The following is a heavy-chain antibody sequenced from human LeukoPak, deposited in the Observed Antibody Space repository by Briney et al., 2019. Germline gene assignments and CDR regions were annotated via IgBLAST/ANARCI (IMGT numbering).Heavy chain of an antibody. V-gene: IGHV4-38-2*01. CDR1: GYSISSGYY. J-gene: IGHJ4*02. CDR2: IYHSGST. Sequence: SETLSLTCAVSGYSISSGYYWGWIRQPPGKGLEWIGSIYHSGSTYYNPSLKSRVTISVDTSKNQFSLKLSSVTAADTAVYYYARVVGSSWYCFDYWGQGTLVTVSS. D-gene: IGHD6-13*01. CDR3: ARVVGSSWYCFDY.